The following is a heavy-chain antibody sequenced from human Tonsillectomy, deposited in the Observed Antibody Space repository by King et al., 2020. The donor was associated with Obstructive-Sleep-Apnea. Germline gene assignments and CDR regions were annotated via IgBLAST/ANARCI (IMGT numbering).Heavy chain of an antibody. CDR3: ARDPPYCSGGSCSGGEFDY. Sequence: VQLVESGGGLVKPGGSLRLSCAASGFTFSYYYMSWIRQAPGKGLEWVSYISRTIIYTNYADFVKGRFTISRDNAKNSLYLQMNSLRAEDTAVYYCARDPPYCSGGSCSGGEFDYWGQGTLVTVSS. D-gene: IGHD2-15*01. J-gene: IGHJ4*02. CDR2: ISRTIIYT. V-gene: IGHV3-11*06. CDR1: GFTFSYYY.